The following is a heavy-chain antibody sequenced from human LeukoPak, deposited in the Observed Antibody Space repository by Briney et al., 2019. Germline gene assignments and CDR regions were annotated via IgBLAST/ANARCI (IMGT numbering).Heavy chain of an antibody. J-gene: IGHJ4*02. V-gene: IGHV1-18*01. CDR1: GYTFNTYG. CDR3: ARDRARREVDY. Sequence: ASVKVSCKASGYTFNTYGITWVRQAPGQGLEWMGWISGYNGKTKYAQKLQDRVTMTTDTSTTTAYMELRSLRSDDTAVYYCARDRARREVDYWGQGTLVTVSS. CDR2: ISGYNGKT.